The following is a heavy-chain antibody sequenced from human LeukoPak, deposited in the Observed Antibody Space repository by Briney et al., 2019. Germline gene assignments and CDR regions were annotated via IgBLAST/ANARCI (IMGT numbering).Heavy chain of an antibody. V-gene: IGHV3-74*01. D-gene: IGHD3-9*01. CDR3: ARGLLRYFDWLNQEEAFDI. CDR2: INSDGSST. J-gene: IGHJ3*02. CDR1: GFTFSSYW. Sequence: GGSLRLSCAASGFTFSSYWMHWVRQAPGKGLVWVSRINSDGSSTSYADSVKGRFTISRDNSKNTLYLQMNSLRAEDTAVYYCARGLLRYFDWLNQEEAFDIWGQGTMVTVSS.